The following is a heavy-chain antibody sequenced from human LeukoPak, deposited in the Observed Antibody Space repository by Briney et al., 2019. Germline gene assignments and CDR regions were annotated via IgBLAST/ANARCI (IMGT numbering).Heavy chain of an antibody. J-gene: IGHJ4*02. Sequence: GGSLRLSCAASGFTFSSYAMNWVRQAPGKGLEWVSAISCSGGSTYYADSVKGQITISRDNSKNTLYLQMNSLRAEDTAVYYCAKDAPVNIVVVPAANSWGQGTLVTVSS. V-gene: IGHV3-23*01. CDR1: GFTFSSYA. CDR2: ISCSGGST. D-gene: IGHD2-2*01. CDR3: AKDAPVNIVVVPAANS.